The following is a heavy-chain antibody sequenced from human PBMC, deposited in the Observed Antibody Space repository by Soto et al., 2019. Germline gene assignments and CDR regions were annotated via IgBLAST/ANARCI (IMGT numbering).Heavy chain of an antibody. CDR2: INHSGST. CDR1: GGSFSGYY. V-gene: IGHV4-34*01. J-gene: IGHJ4*02. D-gene: IGHD5-18*01. CDR3: ARVRVGRVYSYGRQAIHFDY. Sequence: PSETLSLTSAVYGGSFSGYYWSWIRQPPGKGLEWIGEINHSGSTNYNPSLKSRVTISVDTTKNQSSLKWSSVTAADSAVYYCARVRVGRVYSYGRQAIHFDYWGPGTLVTVSS.